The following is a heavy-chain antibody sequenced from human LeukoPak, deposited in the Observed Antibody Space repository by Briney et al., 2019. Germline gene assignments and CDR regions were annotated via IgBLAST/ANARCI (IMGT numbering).Heavy chain of an antibody. CDR1: GFTFSSYS. CDR3: ARALTTYYYDSSGYSLIGY. CDR2: ISSSSYI. J-gene: IGHJ4*02. V-gene: IGHV3-21*01. Sequence: PGGSLRLSCAASGFTFSSYSMNWVRQAPGEGLEWVSSISSSSYIYYADSVKGRFTISRDNAKNSLYLQMNSLRAEDTAVYYCARALTTYYYDSSGYSLIGYWGQGTLVTVSS. D-gene: IGHD3-22*01.